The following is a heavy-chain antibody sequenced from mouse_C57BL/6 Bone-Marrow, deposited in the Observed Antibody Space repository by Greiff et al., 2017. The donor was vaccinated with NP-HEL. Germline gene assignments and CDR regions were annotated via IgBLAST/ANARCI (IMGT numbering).Heavy chain of an antibody. CDR1: GYTFTDYY. Sequence: VHVKQSGPVLVKPGASVKMSCKASGYTFTDYYMNWVKQSHGKSLEWIGVINPYNGGTSYNQKFKGKATLTVDKSSSTAYMELNSLTSEDSAVYYCARGISTTVVATDYWGQGTTLTVSS. V-gene: IGHV1-19*01. CDR2: INPYNGGT. J-gene: IGHJ2*01. D-gene: IGHD1-1*01. CDR3: ARGISTTVVATDY.